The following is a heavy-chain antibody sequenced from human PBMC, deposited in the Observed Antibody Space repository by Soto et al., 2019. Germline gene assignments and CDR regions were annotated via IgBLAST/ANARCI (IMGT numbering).Heavy chain of an antibody. CDR2: IYYSGST. J-gene: IGHJ4*02. CDR3: ARRWGAAFDY. D-gene: IGHD1-26*01. Sequence: QVQLQESGPGLVKPSETLSLTCTVSGGSISSYYWSWIRQPPGKGLEWIGYIYYSGSTNYNPSLXSXVXISXDTSNNQFSLKLSSVTAADTAVYYCARRWGAAFDYWGQGTLVTVSS. CDR1: GGSISSYY. V-gene: IGHV4-59*08.